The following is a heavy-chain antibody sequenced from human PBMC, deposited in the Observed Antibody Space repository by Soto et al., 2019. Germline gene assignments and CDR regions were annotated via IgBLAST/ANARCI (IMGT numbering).Heavy chain of an antibody. CDR3: XXXXXXXXXXXXDX. Sequence: QITLKESGPPLVKPTQTLTLTCTFSGFSLTTRGVGVGWIRQPPGKALECLALIYWDDDKRYSPSLQSRLSITKDTSKNQVVLTMTNVDPVXTAXXXXXXXXXXXXXXXXDXXGQGTLVSVSS. CDR1: GFSLTTRGVG. V-gene: IGHV2-5*02. CDR2: IYWDDDK. J-gene: IGHJ5*02.